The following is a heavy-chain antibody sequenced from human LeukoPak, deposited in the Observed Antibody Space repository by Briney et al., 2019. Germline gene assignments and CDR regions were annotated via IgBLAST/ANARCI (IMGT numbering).Heavy chain of an antibody. V-gene: IGHV4-34*01. CDR3: ARGTGWLQPQIDY. D-gene: IGHD5-24*01. J-gene: IGHJ4*02. Sequence: SETLSLTCAVYGGSLSGYYWSWIRQPPGKGLEWIGEINHSGSTNYNPSLKSRVTISVDTSKNQSSLKLSSVTAADTAVYYCARGTGWLQPQIDYWGQGTLVTVSS. CDR2: INHSGST. CDR1: GGSLSGYY.